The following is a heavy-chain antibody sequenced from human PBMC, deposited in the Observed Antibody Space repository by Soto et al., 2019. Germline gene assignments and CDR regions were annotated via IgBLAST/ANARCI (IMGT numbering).Heavy chain of an antibody. CDR2: MNPNSGDT. CDR1: GYSFTSYD. CDR3: ARAEFVAPVPDY. J-gene: IGHJ4*02. D-gene: IGHD5-12*01. Sequence: QVQLLQSGAEVKKPGASVKVSCKASGYSFTSYDVNWVRQAAGQGLEWMGWMNPNSGDTGFAQKFQGRVTMTRNTSIRTAYMELSSLRSEDTAVYYCARAEFVAPVPDYWGQGTLVTVSS. V-gene: IGHV1-8*01.